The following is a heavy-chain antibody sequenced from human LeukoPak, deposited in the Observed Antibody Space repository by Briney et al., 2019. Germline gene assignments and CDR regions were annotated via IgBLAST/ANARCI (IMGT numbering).Heavy chain of an antibody. CDR3: ARHQGDFFDY. CDR2: IYYSGST. D-gene: IGHD2-21*01. Sequence: SETLSLTCTVSGGSISSSSYYWGWIRQPPGKGLGWIGSIYYSGSTYYNPSLKSRVTISVDTSKNQFSLKLSSVTAADTAVYYCARHQGDFFDYWGQGTLVTVSS. V-gene: IGHV4-39*01. CDR1: GGSISSSSYY. J-gene: IGHJ4*02.